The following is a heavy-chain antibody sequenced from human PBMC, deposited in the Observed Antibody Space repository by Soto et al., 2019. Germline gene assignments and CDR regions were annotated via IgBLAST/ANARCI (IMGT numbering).Heavy chain of an antibody. CDR3: AKDHEWFGELLDYYYGMDV. V-gene: IGHV3-23*01. CDR1: GFTFSSYA. CDR2: ISGSGGST. D-gene: IGHD3-10*01. J-gene: IGHJ6*02. Sequence: GSLRLSCAASGFTFSSYAMSWVRQAPGKGLEWVSAISGSGGSTYYADSVKGRFTISRDNSKNTLYLQMNSLRAEDTAVYYCAKDHEWFGELLDYYYGMDVWGQGTTVTVSS.